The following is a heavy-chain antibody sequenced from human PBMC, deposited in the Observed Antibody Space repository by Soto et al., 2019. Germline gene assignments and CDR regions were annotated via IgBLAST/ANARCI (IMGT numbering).Heavy chain of an antibody. CDR1: GFTFSSYG. CDR3: AKGTNLWWTFEY. CDR2: ISYDGSNK. J-gene: IGHJ4*02. Sequence: QVQLVESGGGVVQPGRSLRLSCAASGFTFSSYGMHWVRQAPGKGLEWVAVISYDGSNKFYADSVKGRFTISRDNSKNTLYLQMNSLRAEDTAVYYCAKGTNLWWTFEYWGQGTLVTVSS. V-gene: IGHV3-30*18. D-gene: IGHD2-15*01.